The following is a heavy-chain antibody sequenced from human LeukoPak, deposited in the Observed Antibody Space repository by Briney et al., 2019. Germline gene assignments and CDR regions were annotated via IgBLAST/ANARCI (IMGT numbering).Heavy chain of an antibody. J-gene: IGHJ4*02. CDR1: GYSFNAFD. CDR2: INPNSGAT. V-gene: IGHV1-2*06. Sequence: ASVKVSCKASGYSFNAFDIHWVRQAPGQGLEWVGRINPNSGATDYAQKFRAGVTLTRDTTTNIVYMELSSLGSDDTAVYYCARDGSHWSSFHYWGQGTLVIVSS. D-gene: IGHD6-19*01. CDR3: ARDGSHWSSFHY.